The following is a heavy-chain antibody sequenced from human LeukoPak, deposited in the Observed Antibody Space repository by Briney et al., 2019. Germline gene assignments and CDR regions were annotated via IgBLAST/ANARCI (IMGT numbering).Heavy chain of an antibody. D-gene: IGHD3-10*01. CDR2: ISWNSGSI. Sequence: GGSLRLSCAASGFTFDDYAMPWVRQAPGKGLEWVSGISWNSGSIGYADSVKGRFTISRDNAKNSLYLQMNSLRAEDTALYYCAKDMDRVWFGEFYYYYGMDVWGQGTTVTVSS. CDR1: GFTFDDYA. CDR3: AKDMDRVWFGEFYYYYGMDV. V-gene: IGHV3-9*01. J-gene: IGHJ6*02.